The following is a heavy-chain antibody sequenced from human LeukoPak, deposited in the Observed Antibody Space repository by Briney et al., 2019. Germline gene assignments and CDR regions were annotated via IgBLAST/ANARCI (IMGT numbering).Heavy chain of an antibody. CDR3: ASGGAITMVRGVITYFDY. J-gene: IGHJ4*02. Sequence: SETLSLTCAVYGGCFSGYYWSWIRQPPGKGLAWIGEINHMGTTNYNPSLRSRVTISVDTSRNQFSLKLSSVTAADTAVYYCASGGAITMVRGVITYFDYWGQGTLVTVSS. V-gene: IGHV4-34*01. CDR2: INHMGTT. D-gene: IGHD3-10*01. CDR1: GGCFSGYY.